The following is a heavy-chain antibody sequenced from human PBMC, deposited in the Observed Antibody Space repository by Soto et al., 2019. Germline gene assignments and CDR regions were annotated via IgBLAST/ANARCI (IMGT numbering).Heavy chain of an antibody. D-gene: IGHD3-16*01. J-gene: IGHJ5*02. CDR1: GFTFGHYW. CDR2: INPAGTIT. CDR3: TSDTFGLRDT. V-gene: IGHV3-74*01. Sequence: GGSLRLSCAASGFTFGHYWMHWVRQTPGKGLVWVSRINPAGTITNYADSVEGRFTISRDNADSALFLQMNSLSAEDTAIYYCTSDTFGLRDTWGQGTLVTVSS.